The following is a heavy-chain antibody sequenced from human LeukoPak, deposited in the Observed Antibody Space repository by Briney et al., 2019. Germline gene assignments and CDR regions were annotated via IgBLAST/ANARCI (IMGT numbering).Heavy chain of an antibody. CDR1: GITVSDNY. CDR3: AKTFYSGSGSELPHH. J-gene: IGHJ1*01. D-gene: IGHD3-10*01. CDR2: IYTGGSGGAT. V-gene: IGHV3-53*01. Sequence: PGGSLRLSCAASGITVSDNYLSWVRQAPGKGLEWVSFIYTGGSGGATYYADSVKDRFTISRDNSENTVYPQMTSLRVEDTAEYYCAKTFYSGSGSELPHHWGQGTLVTVSS.